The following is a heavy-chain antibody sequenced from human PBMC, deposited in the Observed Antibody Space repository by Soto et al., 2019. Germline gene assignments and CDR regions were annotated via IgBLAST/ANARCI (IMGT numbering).Heavy chain of an antibody. CDR3: ARDLFVSTHYGDYRDAFDI. CDR1: GGSISSYY. V-gene: IGHV4-59*01. J-gene: IGHJ3*02. CDR2: IYYSGST. D-gene: IGHD4-17*01. Sequence: SETLSLTCTVSGGSISSYYWSWIRQPPGKGLEWIGYIYYSGSTNYNPSLKSRVTISVDTSKNQFSLKLSSVTAADTAVYYCARDLFVSTHYGDYRDAFDIWGQGTMVTVSS.